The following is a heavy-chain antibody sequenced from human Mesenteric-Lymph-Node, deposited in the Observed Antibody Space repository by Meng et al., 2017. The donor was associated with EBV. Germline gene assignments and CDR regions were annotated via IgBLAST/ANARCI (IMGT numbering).Heavy chain of an antibody. CDR3: ARGEIVRGEWYFDL. CDR1: GGSIGRSTW. J-gene: IGHJ2*01. Sequence: GQLQASGPGLVGPPGTLFPPCFGSGGSIGRSTWWSGVRQSPGKGLEWIGEIYHGGSTNYNPSLKRRVTMSVDKSQNQFSLKLTSVTAADRAIYYCARGEIVRGEWYFDLWGRGTLVTVSS. V-gene: IGHV4-4*03. D-gene: IGHD1-26*01. CDR2: IYHGGST.